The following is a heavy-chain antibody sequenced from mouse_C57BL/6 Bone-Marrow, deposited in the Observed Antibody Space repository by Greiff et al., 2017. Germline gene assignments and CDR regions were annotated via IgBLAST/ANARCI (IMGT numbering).Heavy chain of an antibody. J-gene: IGHJ3*01. D-gene: IGHD1-1*01. V-gene: IGHV5-12*01. Sequence: EVQVVESGGGLVQPGGSLKLSCAASGFTFSDYYMYWVRQTPEKRLEWVAYISNGGGSTYYPDTVKGRFTISRDNAKNTLYLQMSRLRSEDTAMYYCARPPNYYGSSYDPWFAYWGQGTLVTVSA. CDR1: GFTFSDYY. CDR2: ISNGGGST. CDR3: ARPPNYYGSSYDPWFAY.